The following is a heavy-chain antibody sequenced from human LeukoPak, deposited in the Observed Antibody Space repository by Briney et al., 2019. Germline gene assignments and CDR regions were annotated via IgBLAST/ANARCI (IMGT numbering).Heavy chain of an antibody. CDR1: GGSTCSGGYY. Sequence: SETLSLTCTLPGGSTCSGGYYSSWIRQHPGNGIEWIAHIYDSGSTYDNPSFKSRVTISVVTSKNHFSLRLSSVTAADTAVYYCARGGDRRGFDYWGQGTLVTVSS. D-gene: IGHD1-14*01. V-gene: IGHV4-31*03. J-gene: IGHJ4*02. CDR3: ARGGDRRGFDY. CDR2: IYDSGST.